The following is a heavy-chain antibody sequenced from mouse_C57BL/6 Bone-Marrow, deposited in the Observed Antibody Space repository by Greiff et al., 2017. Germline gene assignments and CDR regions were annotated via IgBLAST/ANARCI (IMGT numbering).Heavy chain of an antibody. Sequence: EVKLVESGGGLVKPGGSLKLSCAASGFTFSSYAMSWVRQTPEKRLEWVATISDGGSYTSYPDNVKGRFTISRDNAKNKLYLQMSHLKSEDTAMYYCARVTGTGWYFDVWGTGTTVTVSS. J-gene: IGHJ1*03. V-gene: IGHV5-4*03. CDR2: ISDGGSYT. CDR1: GFTFSSYA. CDR3: ARVTGTGWYFDV. D-gene: IGHD4-1*01.